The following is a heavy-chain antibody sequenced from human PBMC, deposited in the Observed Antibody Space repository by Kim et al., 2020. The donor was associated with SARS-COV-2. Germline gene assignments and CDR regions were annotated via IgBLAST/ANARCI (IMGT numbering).Heavy chain of an antibody. J-gene: IGHJ4*02. D-gene: IGHD6-19*01. CDR2: IWYDGSNK. CDR1: GFTFSSYG. CDR3: AKETENSGWYFRRLLDY. V-gene: IGHV3-33*06. Sequence: GGSLRLSCAASGFTFSSYGMHWVRQAPGKGLEWVAVIWYDGSNKYYADSVKGRFTISRDNSKNTLYLQMNSLRAEDTAVYYCAKETENSGWYFRRLLDYWGQGTLVTVSS.